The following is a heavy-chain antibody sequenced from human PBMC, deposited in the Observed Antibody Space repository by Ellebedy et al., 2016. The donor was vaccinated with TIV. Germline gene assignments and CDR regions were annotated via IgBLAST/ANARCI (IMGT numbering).Heavy chain of an antibody. J-gene: IGHJ3*02. CDR3: ARGTGYYYDSSGNPDAFDI. D-gene: IGHD3-22*01. CDR2: INPNSGGT. Sequence: AASVKVSCKASGYTFTGYYMHWVRQAPGQGLEWMGWINPNSGGTNYAQKFQGWVTMTRDTSISTADMELSRLRSDDTAVYYCARGTGYYYDSSGNPDAFDIWGQGTMVTVSS. CDR1: GYTFTGYY. V-gene: IGHV1-2*04.